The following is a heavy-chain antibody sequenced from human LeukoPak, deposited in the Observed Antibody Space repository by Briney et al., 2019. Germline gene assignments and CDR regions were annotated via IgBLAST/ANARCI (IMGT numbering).Heavy chain of an antibody. D-gene: IGHD5-24*01. J-gene: IGHJ6*03. CDR2: IHHSGST. V-gene: IGHV4-34*01. CDR3: ARLGDGYNQGGKNYYYYMDV. CDR1: RGSFSDYY. Sequence: SETLSLTFAVSRGSFSDYYWSWIRQPPGKGLEWIGEIHHSGSTNYNPPLKSRVIISVDTSKNQFSLKLSSVTAADTAVYYCARLGDGYNQGGKNYYYYMDVWGKGTTVTISS.